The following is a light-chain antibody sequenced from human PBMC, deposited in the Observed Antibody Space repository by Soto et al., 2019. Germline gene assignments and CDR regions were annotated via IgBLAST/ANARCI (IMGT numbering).Light chain of an antibody. CDR2: GNS. V-gene: IGLV1-40*01. J-gene: IGLJ1*01. Sequence: QSVLTQPPSVSGAPGQRVTSSCTGSSSNIGAGYDVHWYQQLPGTAPKLLIYGNSNRPSGVPDRFSGSKSGTSASLAITGLQAEDDADYYCQSYDSSLSADYVFGTGTKLTVL. CDR1: SSNIGAGYD. CDR3: QSYDSSLSADYV.